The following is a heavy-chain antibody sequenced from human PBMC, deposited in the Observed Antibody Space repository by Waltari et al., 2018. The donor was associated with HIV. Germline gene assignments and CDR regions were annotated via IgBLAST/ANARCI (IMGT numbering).Heavy chain of an antibody. D-gene: IGHD3-9*01. Sequence: QLLQSGGGSIQPGGSLRLSCFASGFSLSSSSVTVLRQPPGKALEWVSYMGTTPTARYYEDSVRDRFTVFTDKTKQSVYLQISNLQGGDSAVYYCARGLSYFDGKPLPWYLDLWGRGFRVTVAS. CDR1: GFSLSSSS. CDR2: MGTTPTAR. J-gene: IGHJ2*01. V-gene: IGHV3-48*01. CDR3: ARGLSYFDGKPLPWYLDL.